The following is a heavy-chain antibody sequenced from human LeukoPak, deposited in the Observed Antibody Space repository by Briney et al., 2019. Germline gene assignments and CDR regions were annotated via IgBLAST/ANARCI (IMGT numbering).Heavy chain of an antibody. CDR3: AKNRGLFSGSYRYDAFDI. V-gene: IGHV3-23*01. J-gene: IGHJ3*02. CDR1: GLTFNSYP. CDR2: FSGTGDST. Sequence: GGSLRLSCAASGLTFNSYPMSLVPQAAGKGLEWGSSFSGTGDSTYYADSVKGWFTISGDNSENTLYLQMNTLRAEDTAVYYCAKNRGLFSGSYRYDAFDIRGQGTMVTVSS. D-gene: IGHD1-26*01.